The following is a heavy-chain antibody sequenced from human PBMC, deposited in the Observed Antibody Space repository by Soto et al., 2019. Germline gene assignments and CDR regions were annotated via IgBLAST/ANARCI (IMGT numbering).Heavy chain of an antibody. D-gene: IGHD3-10*01. CDR1: GYTFTDHY. Sequence: QVQLVQSGAEVKSPGASVKVSCKASGYTFTDHYILWVRQAPGQRLEWMGWVNPISPGTIYAQKFLGRVTMTRDTSTSTAYLELRSLTSDATAVYYCARAKNFGSGELDYWGQGTLVTVSS. CDR3: ARAKNFGSGELDY. CDR2: VNPISPGT. V-gene: IGHV1-2*02. J-gene: IGHJ4*02.